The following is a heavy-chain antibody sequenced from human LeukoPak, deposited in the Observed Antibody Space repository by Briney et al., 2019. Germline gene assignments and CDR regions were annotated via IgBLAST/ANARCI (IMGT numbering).Heavy chain of an antibody. CDR3: ATWGSSSSPLPSLDV. CDR1: GYIFTNYY. D-gene: IGHD6-13*01. Sequence: GASVKVSCKASGYIFTNYYMYWVRRVPGQGLEWMGVIDPSGGGTTYAQNFQDRITMTRDTSTSTVYMELSSLRSEDTAVYYCATWGSSSSPLPSLDVWGQGTTVTVSS. V-gene: IGHV1-46*01. CDR2: IDPSGGGT. J-gene: IGHJ6*02.